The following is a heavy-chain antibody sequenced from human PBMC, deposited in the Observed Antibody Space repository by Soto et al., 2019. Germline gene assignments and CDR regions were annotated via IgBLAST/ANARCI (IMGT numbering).Heavy chain of an antibody. V-gene: IGHV4-31*03. D-gene: IGHD3-22*01. J-gene: IGHJ6*02. Sequence: SETLSLTCTVLGGSVSSHNYYWSWIRQRPGKGLEWIGYIHYSGDSYDNPSLTRRITMSMDVSKNQFSLNLRSVRAADTAIYYCARDVNDSSGSQGLDHWGQGTLVTVSSGKDVWGQGTTVTVSS. CDR2: IHYSGDS. CDR3: ARDVNDSSGSQGLDHWGQGTLVTVSSGKDV. CDR1: GGSVSSHNYY.